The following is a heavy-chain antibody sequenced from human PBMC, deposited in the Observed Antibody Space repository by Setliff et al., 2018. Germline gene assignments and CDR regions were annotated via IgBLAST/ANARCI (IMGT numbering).Heavy chain of an antibody. CDR1: GFTYKNDW. CDR3: AKDLSSNTAASYFFDL. J-gene: IGHJ4*02. CDR2: GSTGKT. D-gene: IGHD5-18*01. Sequence: TGGSLRLSCGASGFTYKNDWVSWVRQAPRKGLEWVSGGSTGKTDYADSVKGRFTMSRDSSTNTLYLQMNSLRGEDTAVYYCAKDLSSNTAASYFFDLWGQGTQVTVSS. V-gene: IGHV3-23*01.